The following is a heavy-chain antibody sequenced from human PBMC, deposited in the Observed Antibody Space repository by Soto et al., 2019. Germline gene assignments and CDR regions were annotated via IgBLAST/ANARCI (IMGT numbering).Heavy chain of an antibody. CDR2: IYYSGST. Sequence: SETLSLTCTVSGGSISSSSYYWGWIRQPPGKGLEWIGSIYYSGSTYYNPSLKSRVAISIDTSKRQISLNLTSVTAADTAVYYCARLQSAYCGGDCYVFDYWGQGTLVTVSS. J-gene: IGHJ4*02. V-gene: IGHV4-39*07. D-gene: IGHD2-21*02. CDR3: ARLQSAYCGGDCYVFDY. CDR1: GGSISSSSYY.